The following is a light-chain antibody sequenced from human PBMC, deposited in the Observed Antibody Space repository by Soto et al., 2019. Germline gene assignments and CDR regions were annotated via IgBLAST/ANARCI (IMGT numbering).Light chain of an antibody. CDR1: QSASRS. J-gene: IGKJ2*01. CDR2: DAS. V-gene: IGKV3-11*01. CDR3: QQRSNWPYT. Sequence: EIVLTQSPATLSLSPGERATLSCRASQSASRSLAWYRQKLGQAPRLLIYDASNRATGIPARFSGSGSGTDFTLTISSLEPEDFAVYYCQQRSNWPYTFGQGTKLEIK.